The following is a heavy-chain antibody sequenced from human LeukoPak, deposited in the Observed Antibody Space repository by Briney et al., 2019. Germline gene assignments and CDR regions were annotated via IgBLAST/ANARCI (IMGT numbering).Heavy chain of an antibody. CDR2: INPSGGST. CDR1: GYTFTSYY. Sequence: GASVKVSCKASGYTFTSYYMHWVRQAPGQGLEWMGIINPSGGSTSYAQKFQGRVTMTRDMSTSTVYMELSSLRSEDTAVYYCARGAIYYYDSSGPSLYNWFDPWGQGTLVTVSS. J-gene: IGHJ5*02. CDR3: ARGAIYYYDSSGPSLYNWFDP. D-gene: IGHD3-22*01. V-gene: IGHV1-46*01.